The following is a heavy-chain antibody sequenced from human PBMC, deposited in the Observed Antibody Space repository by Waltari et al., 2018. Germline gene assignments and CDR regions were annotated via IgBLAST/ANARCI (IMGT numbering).Heavy chain of an antibody. Sequence: QVHLQESGPGLVKPSETLSLTCTVATGSLNNHCWSWIRHPPGKRMEWSGWINQITGDNNYNPSHASRVIISSDISKNQFSLKLTSVTAADTAIYYCAREGSLYSSTGGWIGPWGQGMLVTVSS. CDR1: TGSLNNHC. V-gene: IGHV4-59*11. D-gene: IGHD6-13*01. CDR3: AREGSLYSSTGGWIGP. CDR2: INQITGDN. J-gene: IGHJ5*01.